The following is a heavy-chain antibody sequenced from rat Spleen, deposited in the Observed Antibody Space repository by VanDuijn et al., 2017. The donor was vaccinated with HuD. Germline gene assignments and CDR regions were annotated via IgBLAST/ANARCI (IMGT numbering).Heavy chain of an antibody. V-gene: IGHV5-31*01. CDR1: GFTFNNYW. D-gene: IGHD1-9*01. Sequence: EVQLVESGGGLVQPGRSLKLSCVASGFTFNNYWMTWIRQAPGKGLEWVASINPDGGTTYYPDSVKGRFTISRDNAKSTLYLQMNSLRSEDTATYYCARRHYGYTDYFDYWGQGVMVTVSS. CDR2: INPDGGTT. J-gene: IGHJ2*01. CDR3: ARRHYGYTDYFDY.